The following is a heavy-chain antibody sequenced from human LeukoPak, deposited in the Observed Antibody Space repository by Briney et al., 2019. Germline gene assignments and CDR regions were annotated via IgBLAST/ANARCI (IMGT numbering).Heavy chain of an antibody. CDR1: GYTFTGYH. D-gene: IGHD3-22*01. CDR3: ARSRDFYDSSGYYRFYFDF. V-gene: IGHV1-2*02. J-gene: IGHJ4*02. CDR2: INPNSGGT. Sequence: ASVKVSCKASGYTFTGYHMHWARQAPGQGLEWMGLINPNSGGTNYGQKFQDRVTMTRDTSINTAYMELSSLRSDDTALYYCARSRDFYDSSGYYRFYFDFWGQETLVTVSS.